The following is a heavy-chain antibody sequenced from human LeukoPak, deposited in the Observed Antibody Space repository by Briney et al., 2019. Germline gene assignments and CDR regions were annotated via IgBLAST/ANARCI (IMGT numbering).Heavy chain of an antibody. CDR2: IKEDGTEK. V-gene: IGHV3-7*04. D-gene: IGHD3-10*01. CDR1: GFMFKDYW. Sequence: PGGSLRLSCAASGFMFKDYWMNWVHQAPGKGPEWVATIKEDGTEKYYVDSVKGRITISRDNAKNSLSLQMSTLRAEDTAVYYCATGGSGSSWGRGTLVTVSS. CDR3: ATGGSGSS. J-gene: IGHJ5*02.